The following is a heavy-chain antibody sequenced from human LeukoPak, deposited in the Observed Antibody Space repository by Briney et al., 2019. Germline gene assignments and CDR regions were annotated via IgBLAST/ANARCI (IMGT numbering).Heavy chain of an antibody. CDR2: INHSGST. J-gene: IGHJ4*02. CDR3: ARSFELWSPYYFDY. V-gene: IGHV4-38-2*02. CDR1: GYSISSGYY. Sequence: NPSETLSLTCSVSGYSISSGYYWSWIRQPPGKGLEWIGEINHSGSTNYNPSLKSRVTISVDTSKNQFSLKLSSVTAADTAVYYCARSFELWSPYYFDYWGQGTLATVSS. D-gene: IGHD5-18*01.